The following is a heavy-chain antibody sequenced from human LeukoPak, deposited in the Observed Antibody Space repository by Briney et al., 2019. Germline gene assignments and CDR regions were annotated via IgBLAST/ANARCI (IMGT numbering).Heavy chain of an antibody. CDR2: INSDGSST. CDR1: GFTFSSYW. CDR3: ATRGRDCVG. Sequence: EGSLRLSCAASGFTFSSYWMHWVRQAPGKGLVWVSRINSDGSSTSYADSVKGRFTISRDNAKNTLYLQMNSPRAEDTAVYYCATRGRDCVGWGQGTLVTVSS. J-gene: IGHJ4*02. V-gene: IGHV3-74*01. D-gene: IGHD2-21*01.